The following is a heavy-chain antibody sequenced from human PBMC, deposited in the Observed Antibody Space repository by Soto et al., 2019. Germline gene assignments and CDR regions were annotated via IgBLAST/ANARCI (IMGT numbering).Heavy chain of an antibody. CDR3: ARVEYDILATANWLAP. V-gene: IGHV4-30-4*01. J-gene: IGHJ5*02. CDR2: IYYSGST. D-gene: IGHD3-9*01. Sequence: LSLTCTVSCGAIRSGDYYWSWIRQPPGKGLEWIGYIYYSGSTYYNPSLKSRVTISVDTSKNQFSLKLSSVTAADTAVYYCARVEYDILATANWLAPWGQGTLAPVSA. CDR1: CGAIRSGDYY.